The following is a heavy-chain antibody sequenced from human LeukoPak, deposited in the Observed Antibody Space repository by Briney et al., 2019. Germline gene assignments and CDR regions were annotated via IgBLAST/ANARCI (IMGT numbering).Heavy chain of an antibody. V-gene: IGHV3-30*02. D-gene: IGHD2-15*01. J-gene: IGHJ4*02. CDR2: IRYDGSNK. CDR1: GFTFSSYD. Sequence: GGSLRLSCAASGFTFSSYDMDWVRQAPGKGLEWVAFIRYDGSNKYYADSVKGRFTISRDNSENTLYLQMHSLRAEDTAVYYCAKAYSGYFDYWGQGTLVTVSS. CDR3: AKAYSGYFDY.